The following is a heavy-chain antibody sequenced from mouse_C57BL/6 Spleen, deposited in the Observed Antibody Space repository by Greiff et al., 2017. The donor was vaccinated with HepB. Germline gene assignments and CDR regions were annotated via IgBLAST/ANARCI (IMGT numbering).Heavy chain of an antibody. CDR2: INPNNGGT. Sequence: VQLQQSGPELVKPGASVKISCKASGYTFTDYYMNWVKQSHGKSLEWIGDINPNNGGTSYNQKFKGKATLTVDKSSSTAYMELRSLTSEDSAVYYCSQNYYYGSSPYWGQGTLVTVSA. D-gene: IGHD1-1*01. J-gene: IGHJ3*01. CDR1: GYTFTDYY. CDR3: SQNYYYGSSPY. V-gene: IGHV1-26*01.